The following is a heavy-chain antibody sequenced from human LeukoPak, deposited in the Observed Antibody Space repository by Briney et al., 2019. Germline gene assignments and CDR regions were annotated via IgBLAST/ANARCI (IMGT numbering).Heavy chain of an antibody. V-gene: IGHV3-7*01. CDR3: ARVWGDGYNYFY. CDR2: IKQDGSEK. Sequence: GGSLRLSCAASGFTFSSYAMSWVRQAPGKGLEWVANIKQDGSEKDYVDSVKGRFTISRDNAKNSLYLQMNSLRAEDTAVYYCARVWGDGYNYFYWGQGTLVTVSS. D-gene: IGHD5-24*01. CDR1: GFTFSSYA. J-gene: IGHJ4*02.